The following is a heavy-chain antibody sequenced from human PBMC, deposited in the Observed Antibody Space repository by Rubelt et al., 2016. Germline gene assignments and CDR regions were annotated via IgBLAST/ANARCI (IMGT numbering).Heavy chain of an antibody. V-gene: IGHV4-34*01. Sequence: QVQLQQWGAGLLKPSETLSLTCAVYGGSFSGYYWSWIRQPPGKGLEWIGSIYYSGSTYYNPSLRSRVTISVDTSKNQFSLKLSSVTAADTAVYYCARGGSEYYDFWSGYLYWGQGTLVTVSS. J-gene: IGHJ4*02. CDR2: IYYSGST. CDR3: ARGGSEYYDFWSGYLY. CDR1: GGSFSGYY. D-gene: IGHD3-3*01.